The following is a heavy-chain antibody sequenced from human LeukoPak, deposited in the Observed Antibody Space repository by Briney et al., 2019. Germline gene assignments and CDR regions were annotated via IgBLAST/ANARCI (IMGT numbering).Heavy chain of an antibody. CDR3: AKVGEYYGSGSLNWFDS. CDR2: LTHGGYTT. V-gene: IGHV3-23*01. D-gene: IGHD3-10*01. J-gene: IGHJ5*01. Sequence: GGSLRLSCAASGFTFARYGMTWVRQAPGKGLEWVSVSALTHGGYTTYYADSVKGRFTVSRDNSKSTLYLQMNSLRGDDTAVYYCAKVGEYYGSGSLNWFDSWGQGTLVTVSS. CDR1: GFTFARYG.